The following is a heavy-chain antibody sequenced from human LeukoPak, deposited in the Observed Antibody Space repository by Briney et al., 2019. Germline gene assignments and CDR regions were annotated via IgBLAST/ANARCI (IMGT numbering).Heavy chain of an antibody. CDR3: AREGLVVVHLDY. Sequence: ASVKVSCKASGGTFSSYAISWVRQAPGQGLEWMGRIIPIFGTANYAQKFQGRVTITTDESTSTHYMELSSLRSEDTAVYYCAREGLVVVHLDYWGQGTLVTVSS. J-gene: IGHJ4*02. CDR1: GGTFSSYA. CDR2: IIPIFGTA. V-gene: IGHV1-69*05. D-gene: IGHD3-22*01.